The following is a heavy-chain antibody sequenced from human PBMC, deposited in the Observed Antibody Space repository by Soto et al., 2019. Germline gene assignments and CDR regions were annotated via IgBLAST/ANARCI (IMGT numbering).Heavy chain of an antibody. CDR1: GDRFSSSR. Sequence: PGGALKISCKGFGDRFSSSRIWRVGQKPGKGLEWMGIIYPGDSDTRYSPSFQGQVTISADKSISTAYLQWSSLKASDTAMYYCARLGAVGAADYFGMDVWGQGTTVTVSS. CDR3: ARLGAVGAADYFGMDV. D-gene: IGHD1-26*01. CDR2: IYPGDSDT. V-gene: IGHV5-51*01. J-gene: IGHJ6*02.